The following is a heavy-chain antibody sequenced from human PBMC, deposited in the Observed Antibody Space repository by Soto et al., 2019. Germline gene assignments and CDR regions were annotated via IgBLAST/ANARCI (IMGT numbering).Heavy chain of an antibody. D-gene: IGHD1-26*01. CDR3: ARDSGSYYQGYYYYGMDV. CDR2: INLNSGGT. V-gene: IGHV1-2*04. CDR1: GYTFTGYY. Sequence: ASVKVSCEASGYTFTGYYMHWVRQAPGQGLEWMGWINLNSGGTNYAQKFQGWVTMTRDTSISTAYMELSRLRSDDTAVYYCARDSGSYYQGYYYYGMDVWGQGTTVTVSS. J-gene: IGHJ6*02.